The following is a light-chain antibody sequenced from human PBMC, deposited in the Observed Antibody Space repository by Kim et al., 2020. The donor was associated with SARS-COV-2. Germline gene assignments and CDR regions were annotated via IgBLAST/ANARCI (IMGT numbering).Light chain of an antibody. CDR2: DAS. J-gene: IGKJ4*01. Sequence: SLSPGERATLSCRASQSVSSYLAWYQQKPGQAPRLLIYDASNRATGIPARFSGSGSGTDFTLTISSLEPEDFAVYYCQQRSNWPCTFGGGTKVEI. CDR1: QSVSSY. CDR3: QQRSNWPCT. V-gene: IGKV3-11*01.